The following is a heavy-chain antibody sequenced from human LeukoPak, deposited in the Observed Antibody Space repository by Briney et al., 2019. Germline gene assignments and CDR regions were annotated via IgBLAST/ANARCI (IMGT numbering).Heavy chain of an antibody. J-gene: IGHJ3*02. CDR1: GYTLTELS. D-gene: IGHD3-10*01. V-gene: IGHV1-24*01. CDR2: FDPEDGET. Sequence: ASVKVSCKVSGYTLTELSMHWVRQAPGKGLEWMGGFDPEDGETIYAQKFQGRVTMTRDTSISTAYMELSRLRSDDTAVYYCARDGPYYYGSGSPPPLDAFDIWGQGTMVTVSS. CDR3: ARDGPYYYGSGSPPPLDAFDI.